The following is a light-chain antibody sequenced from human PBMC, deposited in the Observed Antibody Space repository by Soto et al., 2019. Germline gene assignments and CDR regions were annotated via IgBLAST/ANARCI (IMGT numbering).Light chain of an antibody. CDR1: QSVSSY. Sequence: EMVMTQSPATLSVSPGERVTLSCRASQSVSSYLAWYQQKPGQPPRLLIYVASTRAAGIPARFSGSGSGTELPLPISSLQSEDFAVYYCQQYKDWPPRFGQATKVEIK. CDR2: VAS. J-gene: IGKJ1*01. CDR3: QQYKDWPPR. V-gene: IGKV3-15*01.